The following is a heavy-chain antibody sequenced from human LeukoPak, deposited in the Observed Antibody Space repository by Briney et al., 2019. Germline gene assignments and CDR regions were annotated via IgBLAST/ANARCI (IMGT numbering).Heavy chain of an antibody. J-gene: IGHJ6*02. CDR3: ASMVRGPYGMDV. Sequence: PSETLSLTCAVYGGSFSGYYWSWIRQPPGKGLEWIGEINHSGSTNYNPSLKSRVTISVDTSKNQFSLKLSSVTAADTAVYYCASMVRGPYGMDVWGQGTTVTVSS. CDR1: GGSFSGYY. V-gene: IGHV4-34*01. D-gene: IGHD3-10*01. CDR2: INHSGST.